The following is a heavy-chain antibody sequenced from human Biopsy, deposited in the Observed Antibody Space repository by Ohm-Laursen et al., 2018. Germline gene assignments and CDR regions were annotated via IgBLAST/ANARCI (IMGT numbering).Heavy chain of an antibody. CDR3: ARGRRLPAAISSYYYAMDV. CDR1: GDSFTSYA. CDR2: IIPIPNVA. J-gene: IGHJ6*02. V-gene: IGHV1-69*10. Sequence: SVKVSCKASGDSFTSYAIGWVRQAPGQGLEWMGGIIPIPNVATYAQKFQGRITITADESTSTAYMELSSLRSDGTAVYYCARGRRLPAAISSYYYAMDVWGQGATVTVSS. D-gene: IGHD2-2*01.